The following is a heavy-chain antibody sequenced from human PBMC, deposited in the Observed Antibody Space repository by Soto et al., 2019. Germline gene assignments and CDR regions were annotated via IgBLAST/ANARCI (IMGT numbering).Heavy chain of an antibody. CDR3: ARAPRGVIPHGFDS. V-gene: IGHV3-33*01. J-gene: IGHJ4*02. D-gene: IGHD3-10*01. CDR2: IWYDGSNK. Sequence: QVQLVESGGGMVQPGRSLRLSCAASGFTFSSYGMPWVRQAPGKGLEWVAVIWYDGSNKYSADSVKGRFTISRDNSQNTLELQMNTLRAEDTAVYYCARAPRGVIPHGFDSWGQGTLVTVSS. CDR1: GFTFSSYG.